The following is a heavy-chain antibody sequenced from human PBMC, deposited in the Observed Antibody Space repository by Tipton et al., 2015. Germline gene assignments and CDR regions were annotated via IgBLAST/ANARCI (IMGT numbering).Heavy chain of an antibody. D-gene: IGHD3-10*01. Sequence: TLSLTCAVSAYSISSDYYWSWIRQSPGEGLEWIGYIYYSGSTNYNPSLRSRVAMSMDTSKNQFSLKLSSVTAADTAVYYCARGLLLWFGMSDYWGRGTLVTVSS. J-gene: IGHJ4*02. CDR1: AYSISSDYY. CDR3: ARGLLLWFGMSDY. CDR2: IYYSGST. V-gene: IGHV4-28*03.